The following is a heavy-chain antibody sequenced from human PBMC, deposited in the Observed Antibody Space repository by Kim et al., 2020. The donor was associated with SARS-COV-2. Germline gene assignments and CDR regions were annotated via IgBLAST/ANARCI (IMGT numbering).Heavy chain of an antibody. Sequence: SLQSRVTISVDTSKNQFSLKLSSVTAADTAVYYCARDSPEYCTNGVCFAYWGQGTLVTVSS. D-gene: IGHD2-8*01. V-gene: IGHV4-31*02. CDR3: ARDSPEYCTNGVCFAY. J-gene: IGHJ4*02.